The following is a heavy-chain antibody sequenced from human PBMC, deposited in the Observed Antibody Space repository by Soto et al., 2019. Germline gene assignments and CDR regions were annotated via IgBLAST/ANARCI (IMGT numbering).Heavy chain of an antibody. CDR3: GRDFKRGYGGYDEIRGAFDI. J-gene: IGHJ3*02. D-gene: IGHD5-12*01. Sequence: ASVKVSCKASGYTFTSYGISWVRQAPGQGLEWMGWISAYNGNTNYAQKLQGRVTMTTDTSTSTAYMELRSLRSDDTAVYYCGRDFKRGYGGYDEIRGAFDIWGKGTMVTVSS. V-gene: IGHV1-18*01. CDR2: ISAYNGNT. CDR1: GYTFTSYG.